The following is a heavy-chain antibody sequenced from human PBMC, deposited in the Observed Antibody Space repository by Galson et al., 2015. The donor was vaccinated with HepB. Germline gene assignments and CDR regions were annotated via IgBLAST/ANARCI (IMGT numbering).Heavy chain of an antibody. CDR3: VRDLGEMVTMIFFDY. Sequence: SVKVSCKASGYSFTSFGISWVRQAPGQGLEWMGWISGYNGNTNYAQKVQGRVTMTTDISTSTAYMELRSLRSDDTAAYYCVRDLGEMVTMIFFDYWGREPWSPSPQ. CDR1: GYSFTSFG. V-gene: IGHV1-18*01. J-gene: IGHJ4*02. CDR2: ISGYNGNT. D-gene: IGHD3/OR15-3a*01.